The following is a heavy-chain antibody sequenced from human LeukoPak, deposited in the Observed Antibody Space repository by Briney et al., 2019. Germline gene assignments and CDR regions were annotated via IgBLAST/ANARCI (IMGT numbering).Heavy chain of an antibody. CDR1: GGSFSGYY. J-gene: IGHJ4*02. Sequence: PSETLSLICAVYGGSFSGYYWSWIRQPPGKGLEWIGEINHSGSTNYNPSLKSRVTISVDTSKNQFSLKLSSVTAADTAVYYCARGYDILTGYSVGAFDYWGQGTLVTVSS. CDR2: INHSGST. D-gene: IGHD3-9*01. CDR3: ARGYDILTGYSVGAFDY. V-gene: IGHV4-34*01.